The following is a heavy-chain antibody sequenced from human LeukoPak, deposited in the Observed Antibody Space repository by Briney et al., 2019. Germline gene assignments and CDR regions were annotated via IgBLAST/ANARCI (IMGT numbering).Heavy chain of an antibody. V-gene: IGHV1-69*04. Sequence: SVKVSCKASGGTFSSYAISWVRQAPGQGLEWMGKIIPILGIANYAQKFQGRVTITADKSTSTAYMELSSLRSEDTAVYYCARDRGSSSSDDYWGQGTLVTVSS. CDR2: IIPILGIA. D-gene: IGHD6-6*01. CDR3: ARDRGSSSSDDY. CDR1: GGTFSSYA. J-gene: IGHJ4*02.